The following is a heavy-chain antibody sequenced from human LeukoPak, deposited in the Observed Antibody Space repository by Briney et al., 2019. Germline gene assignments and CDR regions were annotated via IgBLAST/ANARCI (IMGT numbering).Heavy chain of an antibody. Sequence: SETLSLTCAVSGGSISSSNWWSWVRQPPGKGLEWIGEIYHSGNTYYNPSLKSRVTISVDTSKNQFSLKLRSVTAADTAVYYCARFSTVVTRNAFDIWGQGTMVTVSS. CDR1: GGSISSSNW. J-gene: IGHJ3*02. CDR3: ARFSTVVTRNAFDI. V-gene: IGHV4-4*02. D-gene: IGHD4-23*01. CDR2: IYHSGNT.